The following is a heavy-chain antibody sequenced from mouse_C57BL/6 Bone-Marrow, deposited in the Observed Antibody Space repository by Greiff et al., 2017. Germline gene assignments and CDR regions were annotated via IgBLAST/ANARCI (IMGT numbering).Heavy chain of an antibody. V-gene: IGHV1-59*01. Sequence: QVHVKQSGAELVRPGTSVKLSCKASGYTFTSYWMHWVKQRPGQGLEWIGVIDPSDSYTNYNQKFKGKATLTVDTSSSTAYMQLSSLTSEDSAVYYCARNYYGSSWNWYFDVWGTGTTVTVSS. J-gene: IGHJ1*03. CDR3: ARNYYGSSWNWYFDV. D-gene: IGHD1-1*01. CDR2: IDPSDSYT. CDR1: GYTFTSYW.